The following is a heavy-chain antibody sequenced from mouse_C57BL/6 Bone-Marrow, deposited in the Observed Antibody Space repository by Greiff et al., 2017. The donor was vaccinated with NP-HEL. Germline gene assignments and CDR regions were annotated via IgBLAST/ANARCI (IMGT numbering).Heavy chain of an antibody. Sequence: QVQLKQPGAELVKPGASVKLSCKASGYTFTSYWMHWVKQRPGQGLEWIGMIHPNSGSTNYNEKFKSKATLTVDKSSSTAYMQLSSLTAEDSAVYYCASGGNFDVWGTGTTVTVSS. D-gene: IGHD6-1*01. V-gene: IGHV1-64*01. CDR1: GYTFTSYW. J-gene: IGHJ1*03. CDR2: IHPNSGST. CDR3: ASGGNFDV.